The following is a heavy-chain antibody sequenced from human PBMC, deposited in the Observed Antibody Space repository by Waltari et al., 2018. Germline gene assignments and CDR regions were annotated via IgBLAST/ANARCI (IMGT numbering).Heavy chain of an antibody. V-gene: IGHV3-74*01. CDR3: VIGAQHVSNWYASEYFQH. CDR1: GFTFSSYW. D-gene: IGHD6-13*01. J-gene: IGHJ1*01. Sequence: EVQLVESGGGLVQPGGSLRLSCAASGFTFSSYWMHWVRQAPGKGLVWVADINTDGSTTNDADSVKGRFTTSRDNAKNTLYLQMDSLRAEETAVYYCVIGAQHVSNWYASEYFQHWGQGTLVTVSS. CDR2: INTDGSTT.